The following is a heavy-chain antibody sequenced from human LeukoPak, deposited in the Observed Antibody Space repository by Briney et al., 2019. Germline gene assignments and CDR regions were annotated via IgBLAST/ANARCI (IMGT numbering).Heavy chain of an antibody. V-gene: IGHV3-30*18. CDR2: ISYDGSNK. Sequence: GRSLRLSCAAAGFTFSSYGMHGVRQAPGKGVEWVAVISYDGSNKYYADSVKGRFTISRDNSKNTLYLQMNSLRAEDTAVYYCAKMDSSSSKDYWGQGTLVTVSS. D-gene: IGHD6-6*01. CDR3: AKMDSSSSKDY. J-gene: IGHJ4*02. CDR1: GFTFSSYG.